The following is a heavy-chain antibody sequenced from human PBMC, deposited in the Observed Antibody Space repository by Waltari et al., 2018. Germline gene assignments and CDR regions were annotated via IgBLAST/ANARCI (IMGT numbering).Heavy chain of an antibody. CDR2: INQDGSEI. V-gene: IGHV3-7*01. CDR1: GSTFNSEW. CDR3: ARGRGWY. J-gene: IGHJ4*02. D-gene: IGHD2-15*01. Sequence: EVQLVESGGGLVQPGGSLRLSGAASGSTFNSEWMSWVRQAQGKGLEWVANINQDGSEINYVDSVKGRFTISRDNARNSLYLQMNSLRVEDAAVYYCARGRGWYWGQGTLVAVSS.